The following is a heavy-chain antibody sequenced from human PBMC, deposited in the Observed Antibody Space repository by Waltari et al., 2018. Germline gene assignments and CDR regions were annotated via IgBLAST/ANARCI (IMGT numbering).Heavy chain of an antibody. Sequence: VQLQESGPGLVKPSETLSLTCAVSNFYISLGYYWGWIRQSPGKGLEWIGSIYHCGTTHYNPSLESRVTISVDRSRNQFSLKVTSVSAADTAVYFCARDQRFLESLYPYYYALDAWGRGITVTVSS. CDR1: NFYISLGYY. V-gene: IGHV4-38-2*02. CDR3: ARDQRFLESLYPYYYALDA. CDR2: IYHCGTT. J-gene: IGHJ6*02. D-gene: IGHD3-3*01.